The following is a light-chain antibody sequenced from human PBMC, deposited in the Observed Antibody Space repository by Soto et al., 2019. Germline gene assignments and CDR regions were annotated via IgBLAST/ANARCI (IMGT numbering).Light chain of an antibody. CDR3: QKRSNWPRT. CDR2: DES. Sequence: ELVLTQSPATLSLSPGESATLSCRASQSVSSYLAWYQQKTGQAPRILIYDESNRATGIPDRLSGSGSGTDLNLTISRLEPEDFAVYYCQKRSNWPRTCGQGTKVDIK. V-gene: IGKV3-11*01. J-gene: IGKJ1*01. CDR1: QSVSSY.